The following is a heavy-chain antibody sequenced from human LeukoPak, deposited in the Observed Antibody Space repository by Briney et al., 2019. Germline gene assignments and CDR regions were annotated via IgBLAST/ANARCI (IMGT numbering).Heavy chain of an antibody. CDR1: GDSISSGSYY. CDR2: IYTSGST. CDR3: ARVREMVRGLFDP. V-gene: IGHV4-61*02. J-gene: IGHJ5*02. Sequence: SETLSLTCTVSGDSISSGSYYWSWIRQPAGKGLEWIGRIYTSGSTNYNPSLKSRVTISVDTSKNQFSLKLSPVTAADTAVYYCARVREMVRGLFDPWGQGTLVTVSS. D-gene: IGHD3-10*01.